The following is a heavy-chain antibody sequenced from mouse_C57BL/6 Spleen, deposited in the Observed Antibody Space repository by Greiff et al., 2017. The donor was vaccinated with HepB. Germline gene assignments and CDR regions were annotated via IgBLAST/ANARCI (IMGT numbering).Heavy chain of an antibody. J-gene: IGHJ4*01. CDR3: AICMITTYAMDY. CDR2: INPNNGGT. D-gene: IGHD2-4*01. V-gene: IGHV1-22*01. Sequence: EVQLQQSGPELVKPGASVKMSCKASGYTFTDYNMHWVQQSHGKSLEWIGYINPNNGGTSYNQKFKGKATLTVNKSSSTAYMELRSLTSEDSAVYYCAICMITTYAMDYWGQGTSVTVSS. CDR1: GYTFTDYN.